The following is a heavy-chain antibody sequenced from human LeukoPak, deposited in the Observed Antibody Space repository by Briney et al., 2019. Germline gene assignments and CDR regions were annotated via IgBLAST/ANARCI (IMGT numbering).Heavy chain of an antibody. CDR3: ARGDGCNWEYYFDY. Sequence: GGSLRLSCAASGFTFNNYWMHWVRQAPGKGLVWVSRISSDGSGTRYADSVRGRFTISRDNAKNTLYLQMNSLRAEDTAVYYCARGDGCNWEYYFDYWGQGTLVTVSS. CDR2: ISSDGSGT. CDR1: GFTFNNYW. J-gene: IGHJ4*02. D-gene: IGHD5-24*01. V-gene: IGHV3-74*01.